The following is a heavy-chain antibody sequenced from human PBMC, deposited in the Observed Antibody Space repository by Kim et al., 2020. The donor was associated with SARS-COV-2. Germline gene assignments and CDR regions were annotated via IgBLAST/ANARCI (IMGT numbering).Heavy chain of an antibody. CDR3: ATGEYSGYDWAY. CDR2: ISGSSSYI. Sequence: GGSLRLSCAASGFRFSSYNMNWARQAPGKGLEWVSAISGSSSYIYYADSMKGRFTISRDNAKNSLNLQMNSLRVEDTAIYYCATGEYSGYDWAYWGQGTLVTVSS. V-gene: IGHV3-21*04. CDR1: GFRFSSYN. J-gene: IGHJ4*02. D-gene: IGHD5-12*01.